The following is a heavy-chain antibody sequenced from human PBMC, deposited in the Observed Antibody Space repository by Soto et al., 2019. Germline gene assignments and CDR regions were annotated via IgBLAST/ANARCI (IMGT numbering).Heavy chain of an antibody. J-gene: IGHJ6*03. CDR3: ARGNLPAGIVVVPAAYYMDV. Sequence: GGSLRLSCAASGFTFSSYAMSWVRQAPGKEQEKVSGISGSGGRSYYADSVKGRFTISRDNAKNSLYLQMNSLRAEDTAVYYCARGNLPAGIVVVPAAYYMDVWGKGTTVTVSS. V-gene: IGHV3-23*01. D-gene: IGHD2-2*01. CDR1: GFTFSSYA. CDR2: ISGSGGRS.